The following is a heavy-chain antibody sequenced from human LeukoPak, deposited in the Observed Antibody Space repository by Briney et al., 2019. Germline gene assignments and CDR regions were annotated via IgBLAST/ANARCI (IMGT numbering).Heavy chain of an antibody. CDR3: AKDPHAIVATASEGDY. CDR1: GFTFSSYA. CDR2: IGGSGGST. Sequence: PGGSLRLSCAASGFTFSSYAMSWVRQAPGKGLEWVSAIGGSGGSTNYEDSVKGRFTISRDNSKNTLYLQMNSLRAEDTAVYYCAKDPHAIVATASEGDYWGQGTLVTVSS. V-gene: IGHV3-23*01. D-gene: IGHD5-12*01. J-gene: IGHJ4*02.